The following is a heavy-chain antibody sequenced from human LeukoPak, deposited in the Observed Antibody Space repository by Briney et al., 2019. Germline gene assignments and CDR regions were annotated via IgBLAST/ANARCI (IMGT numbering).Heavy chain of an antibody. J-gene: IGHJ5*02. CDR3: AKDALPMITFGGVIVDRNNWFDP. Sequence: GGSLRLSXAASGFTFSSYGMHWVRQAPGKGLEWVAVIWYDGSNKYYADSVNGRFTISRDNSKNTLYLQMNSLRAEDTAVYYCAKDALPMITFGGVIVDRNNWFDPWGQGTLVTVSS. D-gene: IGHD3-16*02. CDR1: GFTFSSYG. V-gene: IGHV3-33*06. CDR2: IWYDGSNK.